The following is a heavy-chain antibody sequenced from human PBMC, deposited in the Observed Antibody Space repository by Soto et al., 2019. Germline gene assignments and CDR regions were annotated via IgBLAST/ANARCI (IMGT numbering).Heavy chain of an antibody. Sequence: GESLKISCKGSGYSFTSYWISWVRPVPGKGLEWMGSIDPSDSYTNYIPSFQSHVTISAYKFISTAYLHSSSLNASXTAMSYCARQHGHSKHYGMYVCGQATKVTVSS. CDR1: GYSFTSYW. V-gene: IGHV5-10-1*01. D-gene: IGHD6-13*01. J-gene: IGHJ6*02. CDR3: ARQHGHSKHYGMYV. CDR2: IDPSDSYT.